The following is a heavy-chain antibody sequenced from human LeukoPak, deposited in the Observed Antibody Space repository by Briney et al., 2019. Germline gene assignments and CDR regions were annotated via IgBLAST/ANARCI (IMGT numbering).Heavy chain of an antibody. V-gene: IGHV3-33*01. CDR3: ARDMSDFWSGYYTGGFDY. Sequence: GGSLRLSCAASGFTFSSCVMHWVRQAPGKGLEWVAATWSDGNNKYYADSVKGRFTISRDNSKNTLYLQMNSLRAEDTAVYYCARDMSDFWSGYYTGGFDYWGQGTLVTVSS. D-gene: IGHD3-3*01. CDR1: GFTFSSCV. CDR2: TWSDGNNK. J-gene: IGHJ4*02.